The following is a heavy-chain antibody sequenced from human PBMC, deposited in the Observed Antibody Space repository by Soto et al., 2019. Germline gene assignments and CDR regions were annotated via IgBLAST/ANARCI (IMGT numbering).Heavy chain of an antibody. Sequence: ASVKVSCKASGYTFTGYYVHWVRQAPGQGLEWMGWINPNSGGTNYAQKFQGWVTMTRDTSISTAYMELSRLRSDDTAVYYCARDGGGSSPDYYYYYYMDVWGKGTTVTAP. CDR3: ARDGGGSSPDYYYYYYMDV. J-gene: IGHJ6*03. CDR1: GYTFTGYY. D-gene: IGHD6-6*01. V-gene: IGHV1-2*04. CDR2: INPNSGGT.